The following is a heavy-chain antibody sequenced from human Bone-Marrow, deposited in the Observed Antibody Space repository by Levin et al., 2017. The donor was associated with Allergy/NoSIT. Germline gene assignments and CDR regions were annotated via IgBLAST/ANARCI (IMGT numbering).Heavy chain of an antibody. CDR3: TTDRLGYSYGTGLYWFDP. V-gene: IGHV3-15*01. Sequence: ETLSLTCAASGFTFSNAWMSWVRQAPGKGLEWVGRIKSKTDGGTTDYAAPVKGRFTISRDDSKNTLYLQMNNLKTEDTAVYYCTTDRLGYSYGTGLYWFDPWGQGTLVTVSS. D-gene: IGHD5-18*01. CDR1: GFTFSNAW. CDR2: IKSKTDGGTT. J-gene: IGHJ5*02.